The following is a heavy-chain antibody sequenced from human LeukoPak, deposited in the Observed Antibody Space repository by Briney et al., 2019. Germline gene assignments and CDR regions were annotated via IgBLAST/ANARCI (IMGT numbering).Heavy chain of an antibody. V-gene: IGHV5-51*01. CDR2: INPGDSDT. CDR3: ARPEMATIPYYFDS. D-gene: IGHD5-24*01. Sequence: GESLKISCQTSGYSFNTFMIAWVRQMPGKGLEWMGIINPGDSDTRYSPSFQGQVTFPADKSISTAYLQWSRLKASDTAMYYCARPEMATIPYYFDSWGQGTLVTVSS. J-gene: IGHJ4*02. CDR1: GYSFNTFM.